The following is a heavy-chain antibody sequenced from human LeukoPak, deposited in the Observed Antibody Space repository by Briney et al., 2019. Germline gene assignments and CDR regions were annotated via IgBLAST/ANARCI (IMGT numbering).Heavy chain of an antibody. J-gene: IGHJ4*02. Sequence: PSETLSLTCTVSGGSISSYYWSWIRQPPGKGLEWIGYIYYSGSTNYNPSLKSRVTISVDTSKNQFSLKLSSVTAADTAVYYCAGTYYYDSSGYYHYSLWGQGTLVTVSS. CDR2: IYYSGST. CDR1: GGSISSYY. V-gene: IGHV4-59*01. CDR3: AGTYYYDSSGYYHYSL. D-gene: IGHD3-22*01.